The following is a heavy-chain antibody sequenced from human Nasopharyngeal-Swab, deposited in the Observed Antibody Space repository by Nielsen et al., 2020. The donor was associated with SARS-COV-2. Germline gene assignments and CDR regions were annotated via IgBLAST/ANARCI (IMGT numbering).Heavy chain of an antibody. Sequence: WILQPPGKGLEWVSYISSSSSTIYYADSVKGRFTISRDNAKNSLYLQMNSLRDEDTAVYYCARERELRGVYYYYYGMDVWGQGTTVTVSS. J-gene: IGHJ6*02. V-gene: IGHV3-48*02. CDR2: ISSSSSTI. D-gene: IGHD1-26*01. CDR3: ARERELRGVYYYYYGMDV.